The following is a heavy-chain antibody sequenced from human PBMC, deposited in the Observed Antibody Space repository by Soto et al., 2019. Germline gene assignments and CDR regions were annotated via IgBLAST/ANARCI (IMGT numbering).Heavy chain of an antibody. CDR1: GFTFSSYG. V-gene: IGHV3-30*18. D-gene: IGHD6-13*01. CDR2: ISYDGSNK. Sequence: TGGSLRLSCAASGFTFSSYGMHWVRQAPGKGLEWVAVISYDGSNKYYADSVKGRFTISRDNSKNTLYLQMNSLRAEDTAVYYCAKIEGGGSSWYLTVLVYGTDVWGQGTTVTVSS. CDR3: AKIEGGGSSWYLTVLVYGTDV. J-gene: IGHJ6*02.